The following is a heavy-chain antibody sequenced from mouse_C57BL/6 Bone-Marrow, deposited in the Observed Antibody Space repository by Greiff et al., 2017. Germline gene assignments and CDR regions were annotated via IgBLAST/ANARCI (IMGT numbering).Heavy chain of an antibody. J-gene: IGHJ3*01. D-gene: IGHD3-3*01. CDR3: AREGQGFAY. CDR2: IHPNSGST. Sequence: QVQLQQPGAELVKPGASVKLSCKASGYTFTSYWMHWVKQRPGQGLEWIGMIHPNSGSTNSNEKFKSKATLTVDKSSSTAYMQLSSLTSEDSAVYYCAREGQGFAYWGQGTLATVSA. CDR1: GYTFTSYW. V-gene: IGHV1-64*01.